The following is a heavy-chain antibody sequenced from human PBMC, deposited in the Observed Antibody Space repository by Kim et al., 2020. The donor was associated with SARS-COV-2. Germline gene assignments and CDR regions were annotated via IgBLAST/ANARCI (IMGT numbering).Heavy chain of an antibody. CDR2: IYSGGST. D-gene: IGHD2-2*01. J-gene: IGHJ6*02. CDR3: ARSPLYCSSTSCYDGYYYYGMDV. CDR1: GFTVSSNY. V-gene: IGHV3-53*04. Sequence: GGSLRLSCAASGFTVSSNYMSWVRQAPGKGLEWVSVIYSGGSTYYADSLKGRFTIARHNSKNTLYLHMNSLRAEDTAVYYCARSPLYCSSTSCYDGYYYYGMDVWGQGTTVTVSS.